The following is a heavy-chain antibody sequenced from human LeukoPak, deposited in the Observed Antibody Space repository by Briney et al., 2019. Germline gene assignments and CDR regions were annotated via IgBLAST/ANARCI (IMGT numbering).Heavy chain of an antibody. CDR2: INQDGSGK. J-gene: IGHJ6*03. CDR1: GFTFNSYW. Sequence: PGGPLRLSCAASGFTFNSYWMSWVRQAPGKGLEWVANINQDGSGKYYVDSVKGRFTISRDNAKNSLYLQMNSLRAEDTAVYYCARGRFVGGVSDSYMDVWGTGTTVTVSS. CDR3: ARGRFVGGVSDSYMDV. D-gene: IGHD2-15*01. V-gene: IGHV3-7*01.